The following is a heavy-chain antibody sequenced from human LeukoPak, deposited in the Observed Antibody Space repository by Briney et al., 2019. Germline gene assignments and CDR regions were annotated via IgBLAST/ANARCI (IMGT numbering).Heavy chain of an antibody. CDR1: GFSFSVYT. Sequence: PGGSLRLSCVASGFSFSVYTMSWVRQAPGKGREWISAVSASGDKTYYADSVKGRFTVSRDNSKDTLYLHMNSLRAEDTALYYCARDIHDSSGYYYDYWGQGTLVTVSS. D-gene: IGHD3-22*01. CDR3: ARDIHDSSGYYYDY. V-gene: IGHV3-23*01. CDR2: VSASGDKT. J-gene: IGHJ4*02.